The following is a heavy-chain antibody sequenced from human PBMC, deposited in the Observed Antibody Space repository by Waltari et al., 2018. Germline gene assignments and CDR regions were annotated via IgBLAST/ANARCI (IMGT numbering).Heavy chain of an antibody. CDR1: GFTFTSSA. D-gene: IGHD6-6*01. V-gene: IGHV1-58*02. CDR2: IVVGSGNT. Sequence: QMQLVQSGPEVKKPGTSVKVSCKASGFTFTSSAMQWVRQARGQRLEWIGCIVVGSGNTNYAQKFQERVTITRDMSTSTAYMELSSLRSEDTAVYYCAADRIAARPPGYYYGMDVWGQGTTVTVSS. CDR3: AADRIAARPPGYYYGMDV. J-gene: IGHJ6*02.